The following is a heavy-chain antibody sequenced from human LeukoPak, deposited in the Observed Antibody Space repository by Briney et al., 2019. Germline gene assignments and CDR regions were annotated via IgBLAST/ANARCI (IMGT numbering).Heavy chain of an antibody. D-gene: IGHD2-2*01. CDR3: AKDRRRRVGYCSSTSCYDSRTAFDI. CDR1: GFPFDDYA. CDR2: IRWNSGSI. J-gene: IGHJ3*02. V-gene: IGHV3-9*01. Sequence: GGSLRLSCAASGFPFDDYAMHWVRQAPGKGLEWVSGIRWNSGSIGYADSVKGRFTISRDNAKNSLYLQMNSLRVEDTALYYCAKDRRRRVGYCSSTSCYDSRTAFDIWGQGTMVTVSS.